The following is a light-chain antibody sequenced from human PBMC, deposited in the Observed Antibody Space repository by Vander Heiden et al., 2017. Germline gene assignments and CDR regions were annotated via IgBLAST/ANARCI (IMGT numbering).Light chain of an antibody. Sequence: QSVLTQPPSASGTPGPRVTISCSGSSSNIGSNTVNWYQQLPGTAPKLLIYSNNQRPSGVPDRFSGSKSGTSASLAISGLQSEDEADYYCAAWDDSLNGHWVFGGGTKLTVL. J-gene: IGLJ3*02. CDR3: AAWDDSLNGHWV. CDR1: SSNIGSNT. V-gene: IGLV1-44*01. CDR2: SNN.